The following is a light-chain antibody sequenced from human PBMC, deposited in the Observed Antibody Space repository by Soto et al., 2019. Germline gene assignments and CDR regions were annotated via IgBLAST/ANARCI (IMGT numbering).Light chain of an antibody. V-gene: IGLV2-14*03. CDR2: DVN. Sequence: QSALTQPASVSGSPGQSITISCSGTSSNVGGYDFVSWYQHHPGTAPKVAIYDVNNRPSGVSSRFSGSKSGNTAALTISGFQAEDEAEYYCCSYTISGTVVFGTGTKLTVL. J-gene: IGLJ1*01. CDR3: CSYTISGTVV. CDR1: SSNVGGYDF.